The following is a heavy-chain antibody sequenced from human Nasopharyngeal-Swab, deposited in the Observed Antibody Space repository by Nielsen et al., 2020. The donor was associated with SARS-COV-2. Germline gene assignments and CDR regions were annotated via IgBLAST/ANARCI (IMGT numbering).Heavy chain of an antibody. CDR2: IYYSGST. Sequence: SETLSLPCTVSGGSISSVDYYWSWIRQPPGKGLEWIGYIYYSGSTYYNPSLKSRVTISVDTSKNQFSLKLSSVTAADTAVYYCARVYYYYYYMDVWGKGTTVTVSS. CDR1: GGSISSVDYY. V-gene: IGHV4-30-4*01. CDR3: ARVYYYYYYMDV. J-gene: IGHJ6*03.